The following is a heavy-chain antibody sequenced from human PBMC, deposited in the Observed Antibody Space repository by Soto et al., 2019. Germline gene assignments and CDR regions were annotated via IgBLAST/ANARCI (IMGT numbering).Heavy chain of an antibody. CDR2: IYHSGST. Sequence: SETLSLTCAVSYYSISGGYYWGWIRQPPGKGLEWIGSIYHSGSTYYNPSLKSRVTISVDTSKNQFSLKLSSVTAADTAVYYCARDLSSGWYNDHYYSGMAVWGQGTTVTVSS. CDR3: ARDLSSGWYNDHYYSGMAV. D-gene: IGHD6-19*01. V-gene: IGHV4-38-2*02. J-gene: IGHJ6*02. CDR1: YYSISGGYY.